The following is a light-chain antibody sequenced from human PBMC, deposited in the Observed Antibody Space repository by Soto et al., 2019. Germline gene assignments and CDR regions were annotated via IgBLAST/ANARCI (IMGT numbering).Light chain of an antibody. Sequence: DIQMTQSPSSLSASVGDRVTITCRKSQSIASYLNWYQQKPGKAPTLLIYAASTLQSGVPSRFSGRGSGTDFTLPISSLQPEDVATYYCQQSSSTQYTFGQGNNLETK. J-gene: IGKJ2*01. CDR2: AAS. CDR1: QSIASY. V-gene: IGKV1-39*01. CDR3: QQSSSTQYT.